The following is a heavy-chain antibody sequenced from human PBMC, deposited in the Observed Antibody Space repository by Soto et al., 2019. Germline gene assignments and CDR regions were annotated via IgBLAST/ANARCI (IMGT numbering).Heavy chain of an antibody. CDR3: ARTRSFTLGFYYDGMDV. V-gene: IGHV5-51*01. D-gene: IGHD6-6*01. J-gene: IGHJ6*02. CDR1: GYSFASYW. Sequence: GESLKISCKGSGYSFASYWIGWVRQMPGKDLEWMGIIYPGDSDTRYSPSFQGQVTISADKSLRTTYLQWTSLKASDTALYYCARTRSFTLGFYYDGMDVWGQGTTVTVSS. CDR2: IYPGDSDT.